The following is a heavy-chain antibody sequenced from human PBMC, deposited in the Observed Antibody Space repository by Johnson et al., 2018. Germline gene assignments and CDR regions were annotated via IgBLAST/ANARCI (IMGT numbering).Heavy chain of an antibody. CDR2: ISYDGSNK. CDR3: AGGGYYDSSGYYGVAFDI. J-gene: IGHJ3*02. V-gene: IGHV3-30-3*01. Sequence: VQLVESGGGVVQXGRSLRLSCAASGFTFSSYAMHWVRQAPGKGLEWVAVISYDGSNKYYADSVKGRFTISRDNSKNTLYLQMNSLRAEDTAVYYCAGGGYYDSSGYYGVAFDIWGQGTMVTVSS. D-gene: IGHD3-22*01. CDR1: GFTFSSYA.